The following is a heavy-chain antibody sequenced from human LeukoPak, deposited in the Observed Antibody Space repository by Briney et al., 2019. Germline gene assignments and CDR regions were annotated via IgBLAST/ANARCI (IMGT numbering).Heavy chain of an antibody. D-gene: IGHD6-19*01. CDR2: IIPIFGTA. V-gene: IGHV1-69*05. J-gene: IGHJ5*02. CDR3: ARGPVAGTIWFDP. CDR1: GDTFSSYA. Sequence: ASVKVSCKASGDTFSSYAISWVRQAPGQGLEWMGGIIPIFGTANYAQKFQGRVTITTDESTSTAYMELSSLRSEDTAVYYCARGPVAGTIWFDPWGQGTLVTVSS.